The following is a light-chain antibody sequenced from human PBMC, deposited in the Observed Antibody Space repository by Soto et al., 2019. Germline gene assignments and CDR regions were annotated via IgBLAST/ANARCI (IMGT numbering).Light chain of an antibody. J-gene: IGKJ1*01. V-gene: IGKV3-20*01. Sequence: EIGLTQSPGTLSLSPGERATLSCRASQSVRSSYLAWYQQKPRQAPRLLIYGASSMATGIPDRFSGSGSGTDFTLTLSRLEPEDFAVYYCQQYGSSPPTFGQGTKVEIK. CDR2: GAS. CDR1: QSVRSSY. CDR3: QQYGSSPPT.